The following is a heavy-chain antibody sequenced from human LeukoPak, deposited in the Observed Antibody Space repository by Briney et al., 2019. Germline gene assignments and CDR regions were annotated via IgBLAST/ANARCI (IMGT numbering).Heavy chain of an antibody. CDR1: GGPINSGGHY. J-gene: IGHJ4*02. Sequence: PSETLSLTCTVSGGPINSGGHYWSWIRQHPGKGLEWIGYISYSGTTYYNPSLKSRVTLSLDTSKNHFSLKLSSVTAADTAVYYCALTEGYDSSGYLDYWGQGTLVTVSS. V-gene: IGHV4-31*03. D-gene: IGHD3-22*01. CDR2: ISYSGTT. CDR3: ALTEGYDSSGYLDY.